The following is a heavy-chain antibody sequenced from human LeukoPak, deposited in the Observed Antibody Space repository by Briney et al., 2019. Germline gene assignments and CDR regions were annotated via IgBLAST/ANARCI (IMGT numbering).Heavy chain of an antibody. CDR2: ISAYNGNR. CDR3: ARAKYYYGSGSYYPDY. J-gene: IGHJ4*02. V-gene: IGHV1-18*01. Sequence: GASVTLSCTSSGYSFASYGISWVRQPPGQGLERMGWISAYNGNRNYAQKLQGRVTMTTDTSTNTAYMELRSLRSDDTAVYYCARAKYYYGSGSYYPDYWGQGTLVTVSS. CDR1: GYSFASYG. D-gene: IGHD3-10*01.